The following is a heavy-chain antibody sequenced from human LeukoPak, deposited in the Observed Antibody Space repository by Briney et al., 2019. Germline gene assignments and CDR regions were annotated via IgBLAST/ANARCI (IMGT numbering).Heavy chain of an antibody. CDR2: GHYSGIT. J-gene: IGHJ4*02. CDR1: GSSISSSSYY. CDR3: ARAYSTSGRYANDC. Sequence: PSETLSFTCTVSGSSISSSSYYWGWIRQPPGKWLEWIWSGHYSGITYYNPSLKSRVTISVDTSKNQFSLKLTSVSEGDSAVYSCARAYSTSGRYANDCWGQGTLVTVSS. D-gene: IGHD2/OR15-2a*01. V-gene: IGHV4-39*01.